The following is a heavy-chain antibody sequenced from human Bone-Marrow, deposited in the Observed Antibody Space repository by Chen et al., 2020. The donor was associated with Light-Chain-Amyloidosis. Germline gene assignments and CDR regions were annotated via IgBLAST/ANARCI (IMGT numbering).Heavy chain of an antibody. Sequence: EVQLVESGGGLVQPGGSLRLSCAASGFIVSNNYMNWVRQAPGKGLEWVSVIYSGGSTYYADSVKGRFTISRHNPKTTLYLKRNTRRAEDTAVYYGVGGGNWGQGTLVTVSS. J-gene: IGHJ4*02. V-gene: IGHV3-53*04. CDR3: VGGGN. D-gene: IGHD3-16*01. CDR1: GFIVSNNY. CDR2: IYSGGST.